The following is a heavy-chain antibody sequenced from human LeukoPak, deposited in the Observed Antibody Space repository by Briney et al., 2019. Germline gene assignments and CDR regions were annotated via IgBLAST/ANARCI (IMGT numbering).Heavy chain of an antibody. CDR2: IHYSGST. J-gene: IGHJ4*02. V-gene: IGHV4-59*01. Sequence: PSETLSLTCTVSGGSISSYYWSWIRQPPGKGLEWIGYIHYSGSTNYNPSLKSRVTISVDTSKNQFSLKLSSVTAADTAVYYCARSRYTYYYGSGSYYNPFDYWGQGTLVTVSS. D-gene: IGHD3-10*01. CDR3: ARSRYTYYYGSGSYYNPFDY. CDR1: GGSISSYY.